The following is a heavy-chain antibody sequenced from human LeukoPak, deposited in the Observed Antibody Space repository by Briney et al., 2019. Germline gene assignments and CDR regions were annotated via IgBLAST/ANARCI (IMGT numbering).Heavy chain of an antibody. CDR1: GFPFSNYE. D-gene: IGHD2-2*01. V-gene: IGHV3-48*03. Sequence: GSLRLSCVASGFPFSNYEMNWVRQAPGKGLEWVSYISSSGTTIYYADSVKGRFTISRDNAKNSLYLQMNSLRAEDTAVYYCARGGYCSSSICYSLNAFDIWGQGTMFTVSS. J-gene: IGHJ3*02. CDR3: ARGGYCSSSICYSLNAFDI. CDR2: ISSSGTTI.